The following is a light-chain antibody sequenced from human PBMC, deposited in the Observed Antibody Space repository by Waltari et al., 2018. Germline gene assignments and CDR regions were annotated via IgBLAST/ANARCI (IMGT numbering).Light chain of an antibody. V-gene: IGLV2-14*03. CDR3: SSFTRTNSWV. CDR1: SSDVGGYNY. J-gene: IGLJ3*02. CDR2: DVN. Sequence: HSALAQPASVSGSPGQSITISCTGTSSDVGGYNYVSWYQQHPGKAPRLMIYDVNNRPSGVSNRFSGSQSGNTASLTISGLQAEYESDYYCSSFTRTNSWVFGGGTKLTVL.